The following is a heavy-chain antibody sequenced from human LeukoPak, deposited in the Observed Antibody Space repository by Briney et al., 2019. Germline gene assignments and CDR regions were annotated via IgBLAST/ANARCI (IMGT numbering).Heavy chain of an antibody. CDR1: GGSFSGYY. D-gene: IGHD5-18*01. J-gene: IGHJ1*01. CDR3: ARSSGNSYVKYFQH. CDR2: INHSGSS. V-gene: IGHV4-34*01. Sequence: SETLSLTCAVYGGSFSGYYWSWIRQPPGKGLEWIGEINHSGSSNYNPSLKSRVTMSVDTSKNQFSPKLSSVTAADTAVYYCARSSGNSYVKYFQHWGQGTLVTVSS.